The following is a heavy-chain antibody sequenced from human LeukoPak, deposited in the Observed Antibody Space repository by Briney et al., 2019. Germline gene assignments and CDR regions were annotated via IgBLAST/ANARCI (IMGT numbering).Heavy chain of an antibody. CDR3: AAGRGYGGNSDFDY. J-gene: IGHJ4*02. D-gene: IGHD4-23*01. V-gene: IGHV1-58*02. CDR1: GFTFTSSA. Sequence: SVKVSCKTSGFTFTSSAMQWVRQARGQRLEWIGWIVVGSGNTNYAQKFQERVTITRDMSTSTAYMELSSLRSEDTAVYYCAAGRGYGGNSDFDYWGQGTLVTVSS. CDR2: IVVGSGNT.